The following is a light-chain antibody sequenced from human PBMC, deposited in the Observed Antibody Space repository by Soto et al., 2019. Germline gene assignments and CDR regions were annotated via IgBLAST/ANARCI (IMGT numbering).Light chain of an antibody. V-gene: IGKV3-20*01. CDR1: QSVTSNY. CDR2: GAS. Sequence: EIVLTQSPVTLSLSPGERATVSCRASQSVTSNYLAWYQQKPGQAPRLLVYGASSRATGISDRFSGSGSGTDFTLTISRLEPEDFAVYYCQHYVSPPITFGQGTRLEIK. J-gene: IGKJ5*01. CDR3: QHYVSPPIT.